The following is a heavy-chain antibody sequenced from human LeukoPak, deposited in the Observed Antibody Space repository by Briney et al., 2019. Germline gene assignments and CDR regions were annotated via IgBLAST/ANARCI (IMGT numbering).Heavy chain of an antibody. D-gene: IGHD6-13*01. CDR1: GFTVSSNY. V-gene: IGHV3-66*01. CDR2: VYSGGST. J-gene: IGHJ4*02. CDR3: ARSLQLVRFDY. Sequence: PGGSLRFSCAASGFTVSSNYMSWVRQAPGKGLEWVSVVYSGGSTYYADSVKGRFTISRDNSKNTLSLQMNSLRADDTAVYYCARSLQLVRFDYWGQGTLVTVSS.